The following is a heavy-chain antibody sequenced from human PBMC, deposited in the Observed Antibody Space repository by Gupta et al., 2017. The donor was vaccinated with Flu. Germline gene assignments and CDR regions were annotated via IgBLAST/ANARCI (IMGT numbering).Heavy chain of an antibody. D-gene: IGHD2-15*01. V-gene: IGHV1-2*02. CDR2: INPNGGNT. J-gene: IGHJ4*02. CDR1: EYSFSALDHYY. Sequence: QVQLVQSGAAVKEPGASVKVSCKAFEYSFSALDHYYIHWVRRTPGQGLEWMGWINPNGGNTYYSQKFQGRVTLTRDTSINTVYMELSSLSSDDTALYSCVRVSPGWYFDYWGQGTQVTVSS. CDR3: VRVSPGWYFDY.